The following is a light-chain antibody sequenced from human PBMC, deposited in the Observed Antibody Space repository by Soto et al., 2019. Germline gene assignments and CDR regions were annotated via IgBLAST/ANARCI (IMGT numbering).Light chain of an antibody. CDR1: SSDVGGYNY. J-gene: IGLJ1*01. CDR3: SSYAGSSNV. Sequence: QSVLTQPPSASGSPGQSVAISCTGTSSDVGGYNYVSWYQQHPGKAPKLMIYEVNKRPSGVPDRFSGSKSGSTASLTVSGLQAEDEADYYCSSYAGSSNVFGTGTKVTVL. CDR2: EVN. V-gene: IGLV2-8*01.